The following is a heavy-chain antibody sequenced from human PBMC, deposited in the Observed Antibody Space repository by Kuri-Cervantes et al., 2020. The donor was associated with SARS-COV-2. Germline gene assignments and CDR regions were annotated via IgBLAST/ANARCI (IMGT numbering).Heavy chain of an antibody. V-gene: IGHV3-30-3*02. CDR2: ISYDGSNK. Sequence: GESLKISCAASGFTFSSYAMHWVRQAPGKGLEWVAVISYDGSNKYYADSVKGRFTISRDNSKNTLYLQMNSLRAEDTAVYYCAKIPFYDSSGYYSNYWGQGTLVTVSS. CDR1: GFTFSSYA. D-gene: IGHD3-22*01. J-gene: IGHJ4*02. CDR3: AKIPFYDSSGYYSNY.